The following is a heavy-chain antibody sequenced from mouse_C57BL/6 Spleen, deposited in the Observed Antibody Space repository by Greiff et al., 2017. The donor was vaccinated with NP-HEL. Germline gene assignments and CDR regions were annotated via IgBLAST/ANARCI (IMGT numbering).Heavy chain of an antibody. D-gene: IGHD2-4*01. Sequence: QVQLQQPGAELVKPGASVKLSCKASGYTFTSYWMHWVKQRPGQGLEWIGMIHPNSGSTNYNEKFKSKATLTVDKSSSTAYMQLSSLTSEDSAVYYCARSVAFYDYPYYWGQGTTLTVSS. V-gene: IGHV1-64*01. CDR3: ARSVAFYDYPYY. J-gene: IGHJ2*01. CDR1: GYTFTSYW. CDR2: IHPNSGST.